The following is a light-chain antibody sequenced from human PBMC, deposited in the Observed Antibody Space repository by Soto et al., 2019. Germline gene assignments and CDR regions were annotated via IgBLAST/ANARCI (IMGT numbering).Light chain of an antibody. V-gene: IGKV1-39*01. CDR1: QSLVSS. CDR2: AAS. J-gene: IGKJ1*01. CDR3: QQSYRRVT. Sequence: DIQMTQSPSSLSASVGDTVTITFRGSQSLVSSLSWSQQKPGKAPXXLIYAASSSQSGVPSRFSGRRSGTDFTLTISGLQPEDFATYYCQQSYRRVTFGQGTKVDIK.